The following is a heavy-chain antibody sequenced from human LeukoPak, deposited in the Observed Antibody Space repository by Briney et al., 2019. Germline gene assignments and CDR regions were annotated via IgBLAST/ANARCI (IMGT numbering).Heavy chain of an antibody. CDR1: GFTFNNYN. D-gene: IGHD3-10*01. Sequence: GGSLRLSCAASGFTFNNYNINWVRQAPGKGLEWVSFIASDSTIYYADSVKGRFTLSRDNAKNSLYLQMNSLRAEDTAVYYCARDFGSGSYWGQGTLVTVSS. CDR2: IASDSTI. V-gene: IGHV3-69-1*02. J-gene: IGHJ4*02. CDR3: ARDFGSGSY.